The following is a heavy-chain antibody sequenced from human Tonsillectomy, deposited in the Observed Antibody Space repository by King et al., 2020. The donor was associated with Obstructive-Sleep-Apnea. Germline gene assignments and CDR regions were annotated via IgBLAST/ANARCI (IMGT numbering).Heavy chain of an antibody. Sequence: VQLVESGGGLVKPGGSLRLSCAASGFTFSSYSMNWVRQAPGKGLEWVSSISSSSSYIYYADSVKGRFTISRDNAKNSLYLQMNSLRAEDTAVYYCARVPDAGIVVVPAAIPYYGMDVWGQGTTVTVSS. CDR3: ARVPDAGIVVVPAAIPYYGMDV. V-gene: IGHV3-21*01. J-gene: IGHJ6*02. CDR1: GFTFSSYS. D-gene: IGHD2-2*01. CDR2: ISSSSSYI.